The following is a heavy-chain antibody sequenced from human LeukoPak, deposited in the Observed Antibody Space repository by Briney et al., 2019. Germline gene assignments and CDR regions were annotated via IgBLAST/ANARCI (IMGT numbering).Heavy chain of an antibody. V-gene: IGHV4-59*01. CDR1: GGSISTYY. CDR2: VYYSGST. D-gene: IGHD3-3*01. J-gene: IGHJ4*02. CDR3: ARGRDFWRGYSFDY. Sequence: NPSETLSLTCSVSGGSISTYYWSWIRQPPGKGLEWIGYVYYSGSTEYNPSLQSRVTISVDTSKIQFSLKLSSVTAADTAFYYCARGRDFWRGYSFDYWGQGTLATVSS.